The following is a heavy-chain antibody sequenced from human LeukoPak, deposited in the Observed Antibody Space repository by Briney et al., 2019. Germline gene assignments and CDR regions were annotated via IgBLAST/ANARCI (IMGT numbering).Heavy chain of an antibody. D-gene: IGHD6-19*01. CDR1: GFTFSSYA. Sequence: GGSLRLSCAASGFTFSSYAMHWVRQAPGKGLEWVAVISYDGSNKYYADSVKGRFTISRDNSKNTPYLQMNSLRAEDTAVYYCARVGSSGPEDDYWGHGTLVTVSS. J-gene: IGHJ4*01. V-gene: IGHV3-30*04. CDR2: ISYDGSNK. CDR3: ARVGSSGPEDDY.